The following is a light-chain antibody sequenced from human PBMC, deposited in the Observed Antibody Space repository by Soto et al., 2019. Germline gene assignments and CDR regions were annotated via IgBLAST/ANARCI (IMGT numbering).Light chain of an antibody. Sequence: EIVLTQSPGNLSLSPGERATLSCRASQSVSSSYLAWYQQKPGQPPRLVMYATSSRATGIPARFSGSGSGTDFPLTISRLEPEDFAVYYCQQYGSSSWTFGQGTKVDIK. J-gene: IGKJ1*01. V-gene: IGKV3-20*01. CDR1: QSVSSSY. CDR3: QQYGSSSWT. CDR2: ATS.